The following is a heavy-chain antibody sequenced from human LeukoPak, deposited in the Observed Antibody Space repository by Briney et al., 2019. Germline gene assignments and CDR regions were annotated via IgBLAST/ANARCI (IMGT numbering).Heavy chain of an antibody. V-gene: IGHV3-23*01. CDR3: AKDVGTSGNYSPSDY. CDR2: IRFSGEST. CDR1: GFTFGRQA. Sequence: GGSLRLSCAASGFTFGRQAMNWVRQAPGKGLEWVSAIRFSGESTYYADSVKGRFTISRDNSKNTLYLQMDSLRAEDTAVYYCAKDVGTSGNYSPSDYWGQGTLVTVSS. J-gene: IGHJ4*02. D-gene: IGHD3-10*01.